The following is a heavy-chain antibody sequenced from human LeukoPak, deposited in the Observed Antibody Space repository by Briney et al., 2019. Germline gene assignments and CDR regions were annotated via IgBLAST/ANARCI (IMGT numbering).Heavy chain of an antibody. CDR3: AKCYGSGTYYNCFDS. D-gene: IGHD3-10*01. J-gene: IGHJ5*01. CDR2: ISGSDTT. Sequence: GGSLRLSCAASGFTFSGYAMTWIRQAPGKGLEWVSAISGSDTTYYVDSVKGRFTISRDNSKSTVYLQMDTLSAEDTAVYYCAKCYGSGTYYNCFDSWGQGTLVTVSS. V-gene: IGHV3-23*01. CDR1: GFTFSGYA.